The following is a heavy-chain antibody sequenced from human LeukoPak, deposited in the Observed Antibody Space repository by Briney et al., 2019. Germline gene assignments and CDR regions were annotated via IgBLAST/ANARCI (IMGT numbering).Heavy chain of an antibody. CDR2: IYYSGST. V-gene: IGHV4-59*01. J-gene: IGHJ4*02. CDR1: SGSISSYY. D-gene: IGHD3/OR15-3a*01. Sequence: SSETLSLTCTVSSGSISSYYWSWIRQPPGAGLEWIGYIYYSGSTNYNPSLKSRVTISVDTSKNQFSLKLNSVTAAATAVYYCARSHSVWTSFDYWGQGTLVTVSS. CDR3: ARSHSVWTSFDY.